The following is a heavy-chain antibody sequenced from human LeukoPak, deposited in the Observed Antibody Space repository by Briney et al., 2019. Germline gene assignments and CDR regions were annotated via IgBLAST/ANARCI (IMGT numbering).Heavy chain of an antibody. J-gene: IGHJ5*02. D-gene: IGHD5-18*01. CDR1: GGSISSSFYY. Sequence: SETLSLTCTVSGGSISSSFYYWGWIRQPPGKGLEWIGSIYHSGSTYHNPSLKSRVTISVDTSRNQFSLKLSSVTAADTAVYYCARAQRYSYVINWFDPWGQGTLVTVSS. CDR2: IYHSGST. V-gene: IGHV4-39*07. CDR3: ARAQRYSYVINWFDP.